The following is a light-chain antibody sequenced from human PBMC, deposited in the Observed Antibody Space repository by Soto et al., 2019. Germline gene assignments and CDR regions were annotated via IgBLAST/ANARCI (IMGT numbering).Light chain of an antibody. CDR1: QSVSSN. J-gene: IGKJ4*01. CDR3: HRYGDSPLT. CDR2: GTS. V-gene: IGKV3-20*01. Sequence: EIVMTQSPVTLSMSPGERATLSCRAGQSVSSNLAWYQQKPGQAPRLLIYGTSNRATGIPDRFSGSGSGTDFTLTISRLEPEDFALYFCHRYGDSPLTFGGGTKVDIK.